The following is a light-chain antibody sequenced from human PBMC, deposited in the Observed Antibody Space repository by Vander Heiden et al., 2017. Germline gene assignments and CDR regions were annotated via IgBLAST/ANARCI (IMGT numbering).Light chain of an antibody. J-gene: IGLJ1*01. V-gene: IGLV2-14*01. CDR3: SSYTPSSTLEV. Sequence: ALTQPASVSGSPGQSITISCTGTSSDGGGYNSVSWYPQCPGNVPKLIIYEVNSRPSGVSNRFSGSKSGNTASLTISGLQSEDEAKYYCSSYTPSSTLEVFGRGTMGSAL. CDR1: SSDGGGYNS. CDR2: EVN.